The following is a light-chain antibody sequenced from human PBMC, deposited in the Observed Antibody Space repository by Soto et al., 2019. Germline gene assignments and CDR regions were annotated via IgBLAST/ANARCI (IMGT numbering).Light chain of an antibody. CDR2: EVS. J-gene: IGLJ2*01. V-gene: IGLV2-8*01. CDR3: SSYAGSNNHVV. Sequence: QSALTQPPSASGSPGQSVTISCTGTSSDVGGYNYVSWYQQHPGKAPKLMIYEVSKRPSGVPDRFSGSKSGNTASLTVSGLQAEDEADYYCSSYAGSNNHVVFGGGTKVTVX. CDR1: SSDVGGYNY.